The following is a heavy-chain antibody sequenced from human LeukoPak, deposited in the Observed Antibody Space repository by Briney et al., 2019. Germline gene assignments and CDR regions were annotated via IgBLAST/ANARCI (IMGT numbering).Heavy chain of an antibody. V-gene: IGHV3-15*01. J-gene: IGHJ4*02. Sequence: PGGSLRLSCAVSGFTFNNAWMSWVRQAPGKGLEWVGRIKSKTAAWGTDYAAPVKGRFTISRDDSQNTLYLQMNSLQTEDTAVYYCTTDAPTYCTSGKCYTGGNFDHWGQGTLVTVSS. CDR3: TTDAPTYCTSGKCYTGGNFDH. D-gene: IGHD2-8*01. CDR2: IKSKTAAWGT. CDR1: GFTFNNAW.